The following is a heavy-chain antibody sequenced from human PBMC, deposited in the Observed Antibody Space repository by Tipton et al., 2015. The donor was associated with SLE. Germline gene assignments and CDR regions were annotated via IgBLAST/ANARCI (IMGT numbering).Heavy chain of an antibody. V-gene: IGHV1-69*05. CDR2: IIPMLRTS. D-gene: IGHD3-10*01. CDR1: GGTFSNYA. Sequence: QSGPEVKKPGSSVKVSCKASGGTFSNYAISWVRQAPGQGLEWMGGIIPMLRTSNYAQKFQGRVTITTDESTNTAYMELRSLRSEDTAVYYCARVRNPGVVNYYYYMVVSGKVATVTVSS. J-gene: IGHJ6*03. CDR3: ARVRNPGVVNYYYYMVV.